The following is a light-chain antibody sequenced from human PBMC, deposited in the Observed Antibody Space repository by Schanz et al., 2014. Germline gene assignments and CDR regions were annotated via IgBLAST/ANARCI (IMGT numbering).Light chain of an antibody. CDR2: GAY. V-gene: IGKV3-20*01. CDR1: QSISSTS. J-gene: IGKJ4*01. Sequence: EIVLTQSPGTLSLSPGEGATLSCRASQSISSTSLAWYQQKPGQAPRLLIYGAYSRATGIPDRFSGSGSGADFTLIITRLEPEDFAVYYCQHYDGPPLTFGGGTKVEIK. CDR3: QHYDGPPLT.